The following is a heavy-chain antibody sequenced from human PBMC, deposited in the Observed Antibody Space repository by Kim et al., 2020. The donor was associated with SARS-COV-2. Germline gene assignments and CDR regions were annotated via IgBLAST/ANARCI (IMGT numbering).Heavy chain of an antibody. Sequence: GGTNYAQKFQGRVTMTRDTSISTAYMELSRLRSDDTAVYYCARDPHQGPSWGQGTLVTVSS. V-gene: IGHV1-2*02. CDR3: ARDPHQGPS. D-gene: IGHD2-2*01. J-gene: IGHJ4*02. CDR2: GGT.